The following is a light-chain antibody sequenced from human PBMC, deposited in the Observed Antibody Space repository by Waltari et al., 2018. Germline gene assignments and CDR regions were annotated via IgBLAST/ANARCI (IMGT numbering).Light chain of an antibody. CDR3: QQRRNWPLT. J-gene: IGKJ4*01. V-gene: IGKV3-11*01. CDR2: ETS. Sequence: PVLLLYETSNRATGIPARLSGSGSETDFTLTISSLEPDDSAVYYCQQRRNWPLTFGGGTKVEIK.